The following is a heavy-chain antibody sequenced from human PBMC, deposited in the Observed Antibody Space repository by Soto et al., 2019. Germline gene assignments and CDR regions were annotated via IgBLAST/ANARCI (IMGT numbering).Heavy chain of an antibody. J-gene: IGHJ6*02. CDR1: GGSFSGYY. V-gene: IGHV4-34*01. D-gene: IGHD2-8*01. CDR3: AREPDFVPNRYYYYYGMDV. CDR2: INHSGST. Sequence: SETLSLTCAVYGGSFSGYYWSWIRQPPGKGLEWIGEINHSGSTNYNPSLKSRVTISVDTSKNQFSLKLSSVTAADTAVYYCAREPDFVPNRYYYYYGMDVWGQGTTVTVSS.